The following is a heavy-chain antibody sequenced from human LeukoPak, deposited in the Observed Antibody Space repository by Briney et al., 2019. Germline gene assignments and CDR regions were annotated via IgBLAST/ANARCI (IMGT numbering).Heavy chain of an antibody. J-gene: IGHJ4*02. V-gene: IGHV3-43*02. Sequence: PGGSLRLSCAAFGFSLSSYEMNWVRQAPGKGLEWFSLISGDGDTTYYADSVKGRFTISRDNRKNSLYLQMNSLRTEDTALYYCAKDVTYFGSGSYYDYWGQGTLVTVST. CDR2: ISGDGDTT. CDR3: AKDVTYFGSGSYYDY. CDR1: GFSLSSYE. D-gene: IGHD3-10*01.